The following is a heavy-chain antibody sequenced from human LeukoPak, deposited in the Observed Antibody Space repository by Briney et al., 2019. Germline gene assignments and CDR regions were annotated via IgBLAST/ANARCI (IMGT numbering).Heavy chain of an antibody. J-gene: IGHJ4*02. CDR1: GLTFSSYW. V-gene: IGHV3-7*05. CDR3: ASDWDY. CDR2: IKQDGSEK. Sequence: GGSLRLSCAASGLTFSSYWMSWVRQAPGKGLEWVANIKQDGSEKYYVDSVKGRFTISRDNAKNSLFLQMNSPRAEDTAVYFCASDWDYWGQGTLVTVSS.